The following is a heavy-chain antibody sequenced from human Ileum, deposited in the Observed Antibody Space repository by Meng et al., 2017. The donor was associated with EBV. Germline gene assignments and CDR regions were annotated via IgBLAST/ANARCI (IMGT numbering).Heavy chain of an antibody. D-gene: IGHD1-7*01. Sequence: QGPPQDSGAGLGKPSGALSLTCTFSGDSISSDIWWSWVRQPPGKGLEWIGEVYHRGDTNYNPSLKSRVDISVDKSKNQFYLSLFSVTAADTAVYYCGRDQGRELINHWGQGTLVTVSS. CDR3: GRDQGRELINH. V-gene: IGHV4-4*02. J-gene: IGHJ4*02. CDR1: GDSISSDIW. CDR2: VYHRGDT.